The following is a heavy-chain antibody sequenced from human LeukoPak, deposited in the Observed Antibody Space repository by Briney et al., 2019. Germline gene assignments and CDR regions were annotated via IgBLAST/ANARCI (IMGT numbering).Heavy chain of an antibody. CDR2: IRYDGSNK. CDR3: ARQYCSGGSCYSGGSYNWFDP. CDR1: GFTFSSYG. V-gene: IGHV3-30*02. J-gene: IGHJ5*02. Sequence: GGSLRLSCVASGFTFSSYGMHWVRQAPGKGLEWVAFIRYDGSNKYYADSVKGRFTISRDNSKNTLYLQMNSLRSEDTAVYYCARQYCSGGSCYSGGSYNWFDPWGQGTLVTVSS. D-gene: IGHD2-15*01.